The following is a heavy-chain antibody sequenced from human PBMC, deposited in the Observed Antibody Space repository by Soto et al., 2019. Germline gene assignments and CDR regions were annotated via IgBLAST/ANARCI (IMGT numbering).Heavy chain of an antibody. J-gene: IGHJ6*02. CDR1: GGSISSYY. CDR2: IYYSGST. V-gene: IGHV4-59*01. CDR3: ARKPLYYYGMDV. Sequence: QVQLRESGPGLVKPSETLSLTCTVSGGSISSYYWSWIRQPPGKGLEWIGYIYYSGSTNYNPSLKSRVTISVDTSKNQVSLKLSSVTAADTAVYYCARKPLYYYGMDVWGQGTTVTVSS.